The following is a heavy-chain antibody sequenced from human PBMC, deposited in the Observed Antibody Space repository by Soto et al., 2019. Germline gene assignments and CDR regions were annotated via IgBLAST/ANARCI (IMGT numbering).Heavy chain of an antibody. Sequence: QVQLVQSGAEVKKPGASVKVSCKASGYTFTRYSMHWVRQAPGQGLEWMGIIKPSGGSTSYAQKFQGRVTMTRDTSTSTVYMELSSLRSEDTAVYYCARDHYYGSGSYNFFDYWGQGTLVTVSS. CDR1: GYTFTRYS. CDR3: ARDHYYGSGSYNFFDY. V-gene: IGHV1-46*03. D-gene: IGHD3-10*01. CDR2: IKPSGGST. J-gene: IGHJ4*02.